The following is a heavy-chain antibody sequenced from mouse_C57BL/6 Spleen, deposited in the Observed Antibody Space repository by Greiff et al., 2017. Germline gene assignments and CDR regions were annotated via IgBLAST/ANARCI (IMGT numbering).Heavy chain of an antibody. V-gene: IGHV1-55*01. J-gene: IGHJ2*01. Sequence: QVQLQQPGAELVKPGASVKMSCKASGYTFTSYWITWVKQRPGQGLEWIGDIYPGSGSTNYNEKFKSKATLTVDTSSSTAYMQLSSLTSEYSAVYYCASEGGYYYGSSYPDWGQGTTLTVSS. CDR3: ASEGGYYYGSSYPD. CDR1: GYTFTSYW. CDR2: IYPGSGST. D-gene: IGHD1-1*01.